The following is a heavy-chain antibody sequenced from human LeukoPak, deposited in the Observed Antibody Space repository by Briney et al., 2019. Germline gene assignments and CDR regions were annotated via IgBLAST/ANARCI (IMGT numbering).Heavy chain of an antibody. J-gene: IGHJ4*02. CDR2: LLYRGST. CDR1: GASISDYY. V-gene: IGHV4-59*01. D-gene: IGHD1-14*01. CDR3: ARTGRRGYFDF. Sequence: SETLSLTCNVSGASISDYYWSWVRQSPEKGLEWIVSLLYRGSTHYNPSLRSRVAISHDTSNNQFSLKLTSVTTTDTAVYYCARTGRRGYFDFWGQGTRVTVSS.